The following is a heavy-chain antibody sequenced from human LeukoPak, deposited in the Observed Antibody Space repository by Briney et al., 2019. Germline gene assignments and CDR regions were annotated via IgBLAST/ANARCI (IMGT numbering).Heavy chain of an antibody. D-gene: IGHD3-16*01. J-gene: IGHJ4*02. CDR1: SASVSSYY. Sequence: SETLALTCTVSSASVSSYYWSWVRQPPGGGLEWIGYISNSGSPSYNPSFKSRVTFSADTSKNHLSLKLNSVTPADTAVYFCARGGAGPLRDWGQGTLVTVSS. CDR2: ISNSGSP. CDR3: ARGGAGPLRD. V-gene: IGHV4-59*02.